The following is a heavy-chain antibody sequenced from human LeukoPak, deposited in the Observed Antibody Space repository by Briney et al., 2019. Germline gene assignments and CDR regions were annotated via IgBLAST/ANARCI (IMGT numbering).Heavy chain of an antibody. J-gene: IGHJ4*02. D-gene: IGHD2-2*01. CDR3: ARDYCSSTSCLFGY. V-gene: IGHV1-2*06. CDR2: INPNSGDT. Sequence: PTASVKVSCKASGYTFTGYHMHWVRQAPGQGLEWMGRINPNSGDTNYAQKFQGRVTMTRDTSITTAYMELSRLRSDDTAMYYCARDYCSSTSCLFGYWGQGTLVTVSS. CDR1: GYTFTGYH.